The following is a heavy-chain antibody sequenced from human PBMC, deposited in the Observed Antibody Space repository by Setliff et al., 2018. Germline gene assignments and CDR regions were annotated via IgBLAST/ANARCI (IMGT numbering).Heavy chain of an antibody. V-gene: IGHV4-59*01. CDR3: AGGGGCNDGRCLYQFDF. J-gene: IGHJ4*02. CDR2: IHYTGNT. D-gene: IGHD2-2*01. CDR1: YNSINSDY. Sequence: PQTMSPTSRVYYNSINSDYWAWVRQTPGKGLEWIGYIHYTGNTNYNPSLETRVTITQDTSKNESSLKLNSVTAADTAVYYGAGGGGCNDGRCLYQFDFWGQGTLVTVSS.